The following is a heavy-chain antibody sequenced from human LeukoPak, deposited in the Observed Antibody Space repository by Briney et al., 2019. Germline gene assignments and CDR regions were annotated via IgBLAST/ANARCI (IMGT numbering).Heavy chain of an antibody. V-gene: IGHV1-2*02. CDR2: INPNSGGT. CDR3: AKYYYGSGRAQGGFDP. D-gene: IGHD3-10*01. J-gene: IGHJ5*02. CDR1: GYTFTGYY. Sequence: ASVKVSCKASGYTFTGYYMHWVRQAPGQGLEWMGWINPNSGGTNYAQKFQGRVTMTRDTSISTAYMELSRLRSDDTAVYYCAKYYYGSGRAQGGFDPWGQGTLVTVSS.